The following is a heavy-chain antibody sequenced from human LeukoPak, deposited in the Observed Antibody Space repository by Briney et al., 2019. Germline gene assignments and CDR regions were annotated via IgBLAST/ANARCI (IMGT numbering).Heavy chain of an antibody. CDR2: IRYDGSNK. CDR1: GFTFSSYG. J-gene: IGHJ4*02. CDR3: AKDMDYYYDSSGYYPRGDY. V-gene: IGHV3-30*02. D-gene: IGHD3-22*01. Sequence: GGSLRLSCAASGFTFSSYGMHWVRQAPGKGLEWVAFIRYDGSNKYYADSVKGRFTISRDSSKNTLYLQMNSLRAEDTAVYYCAKDMDYYYDSSGYYPRGDYWGQGTLVTVSS.